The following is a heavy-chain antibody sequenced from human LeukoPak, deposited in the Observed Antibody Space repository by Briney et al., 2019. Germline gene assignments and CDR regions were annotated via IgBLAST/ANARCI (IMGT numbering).Heavy chain of an antibody. D-gene: IGHD3-9*01. CDR2: IYYSGST. V-gene: IGHV4-30-4*01. J-gene: IGHJ6*02. Sequence: SETLSLTCTVSGGSISSGDYYWSWIRQPPGKGLEWIGYIYYSGSTYYNPSLKSRVTISVDTSKNQFSLKLSSVTAADTAAYYCATASRLRYYYGMDVWGQGTTVTVSS. CDR1: GGSISSGDYY. CDR3: ATASRLRYYYGMDV.